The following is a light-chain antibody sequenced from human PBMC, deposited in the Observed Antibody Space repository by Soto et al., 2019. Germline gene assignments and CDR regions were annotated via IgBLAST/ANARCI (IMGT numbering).Light chain of an antibody. CDR2: DVS. V-gene: IGLV2-11*01. CDR3: CSYAGSYTFIYV. Sequence: QSALTQPRSVSGSPGQSATFSGPGTTSELGGYNYVSWYQQHPGKAPKLMIYDVSKRPSGVPDRFSGSKSGNTASLTISGLQAEDEADYYCCSYAGSYTFIYVFGTGTKVTVL. CDR1: TSELGGYNY. J-gene: IGLJ1*01.